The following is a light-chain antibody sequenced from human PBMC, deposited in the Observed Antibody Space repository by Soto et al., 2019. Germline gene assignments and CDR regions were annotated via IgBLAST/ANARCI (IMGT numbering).Light chain of an antibody. CDR1: SSNVGSHF. V-gene: IGLV1-47*01. Sequence: QSVLTQPPSASGTPGQSLTMSCSGSSSNVGSHFVYWYQHLPGTAPKLLIYRDAQRPSGVPARFFGSKSGTSASLAISGLRSEDDADYYCAVWDDSLTGWVFGGGTKVTVL. CDR3: AVWDDSLTGWV. J-gene: IGLJ3*02. CDR2: RDA.